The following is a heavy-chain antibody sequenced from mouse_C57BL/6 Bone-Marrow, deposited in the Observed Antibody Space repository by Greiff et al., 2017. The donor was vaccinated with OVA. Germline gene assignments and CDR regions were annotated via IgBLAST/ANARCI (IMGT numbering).Heavy chain of an antibody. CDR1: GYSFTGYY. CDR3: ARVTGFDY. V-gene: IGHV1-31*01. J-gene: IGHJ2*01. CDR2: INPYNGVA. Sequence: VQLKESGPELVKPGASVKISCKASGYSFTGYYMHWVKPSHGNILDWIGNINPYNGVASYNQKLQGKATLSVDKSSSTAYMEHRSLTSEDSAVYYCARVTGFDYWGQGTTLTVSS. D-gene: IGHD2-13*01.